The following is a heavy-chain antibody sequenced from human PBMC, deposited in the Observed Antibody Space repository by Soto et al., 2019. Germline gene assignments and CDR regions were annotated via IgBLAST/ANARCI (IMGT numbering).Heavy chain of an antibody. CDR2: INPNSGGT. Sequence: ASVKVSCKASGYTFTGYYMHWVRQAPGQGLEWMGWINPNSGGTNYAQKFQGRVTMTRDTSISTAYMELGRLRSDDTAVYYCAARIAAAGVVYYYGMDVWGQGTTVTVSS. V-gene: IGHV1-2*02. D-gene: IGHD6-13*01. J-gene: IGHJ6*02. CDR1: GYTFTGYY. CDR3: AARIAAAGVVYYYGMDV.